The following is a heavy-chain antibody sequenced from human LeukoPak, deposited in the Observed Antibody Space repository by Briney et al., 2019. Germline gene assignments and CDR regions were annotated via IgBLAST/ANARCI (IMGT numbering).Heavy chain of an antibody. CDR2: IYTSGST. D-gene: IGHD2-15*01. CDR1: GASIETYY. V-gene: IGHV4-4*07. J-gene: IGHJ5*02. CDR3: ARGIYCSGGSCYRLNWFDP. Sequence: SETLSLTCAVSGASIETYYWSWIRQPAGKGLEWIGRIYTSGSTNYNPSLKSRVTISVDTSKNQFSLKLSSVTAADTAVYHCARGIYCSGGSCYRLNWFDPWGQGTLVTVPS.